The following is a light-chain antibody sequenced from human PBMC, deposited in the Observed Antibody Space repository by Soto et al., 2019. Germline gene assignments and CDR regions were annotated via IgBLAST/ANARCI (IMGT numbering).Light chain of an antibody. CDR3: QQYNYWPPWT. J-gene: IGKJ1*01. V-gene: IGKV3-15*01. CDR1: HSVSTN. CDR2: GAS. Sequence: EIVMTQSPATPSVSPGERATLSCRASHSVSTNLAWYQQKPGQAPRLLIFGASTRATGIPARFSGSGSEIEFTLTISGLQSEDFAVYYCQQYNYWPPWTFGQGTKVEI.